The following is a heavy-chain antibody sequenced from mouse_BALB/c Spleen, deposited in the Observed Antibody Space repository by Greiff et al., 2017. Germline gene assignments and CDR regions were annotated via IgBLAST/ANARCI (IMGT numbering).Heavy chain of an antibody. CDR2: IYPGSGST. Sequence: LQQPGSELVRPGASVKLSCKASGYTFTSYWMHWVKQRHGQGLEWIGNIYPGSGSTNYDEKFKSKGTLTVDTSSSTAYMHLSSLTSEDSAVYYCTRRGGNYEGYFDYWGQGTLVTVSA. CDR3: TRRGGNYEGYFDY. CDR1: GYTFTSYW. D-gene: IGHD2-1*01. V-gene: IGHV1S22*01. J-gene: IGHJ3*01.